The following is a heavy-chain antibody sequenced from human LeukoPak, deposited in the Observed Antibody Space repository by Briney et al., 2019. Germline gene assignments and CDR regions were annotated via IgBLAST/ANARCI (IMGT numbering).Heavy chain of an antibody. CDR3: ARSMVRGVIINPFDY. CDR1: GYTFTSYG. CDR2: ISAYNGNT. V-gene: IGHV1-18*01. J-gene: IGHJ4*02. Sequence: ASVKVSCKASGYTFTSYGVSWVRQAPGQGLEWMGWISAYNGNTNYAQKLQGRVTMTTDTSTSTAYMELRSLRSDDTAVYYCARSMVRGVIINPFDYWGQGTLVTVSS. D-gene: IGHD3-10*01.